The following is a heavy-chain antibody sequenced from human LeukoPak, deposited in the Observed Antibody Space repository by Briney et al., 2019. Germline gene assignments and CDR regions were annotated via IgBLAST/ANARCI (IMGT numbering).Heavy chain of an antibody. D-gene: IGHD2-15*01. J-gene: IGHJ4*02. CDR1: GFIFSNYW. V-gene: IGHV3-11*05. Sequence: GGSLRLSCVASGFIFSNYWMNWIRQAPGKGLEWLSYISSSIYTSYADSVKGRFTISRDNAKNSLYLQLNSLRAEDTAVYYCARGSPPDYWGQGTLVTVSS. CDR2: ISSSIYT. CDR3: ARGSPPDY.